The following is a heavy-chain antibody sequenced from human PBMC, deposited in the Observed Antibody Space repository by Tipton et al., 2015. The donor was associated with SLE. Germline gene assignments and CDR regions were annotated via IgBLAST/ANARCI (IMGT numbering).Heavy chain of an antibody. D-gene: IGHD3-22*01. CDR1: GGSISSHY. J-gene: IGHJ3*02. CDR3: ARGFSSGYYYLDAFDI. CDR2: VDNSGST. Sequence: LRLSCTVSGGSISSHYWSWIRQPPGKALEWIGYVDNSGSTNYNPSLKSRVTISVDTSKNQFSLKLSSVTAADTAVYYCARGFSSGYYYLDAFDIWGQGTMVTVSS. V-gene: IGHV4-59*11.